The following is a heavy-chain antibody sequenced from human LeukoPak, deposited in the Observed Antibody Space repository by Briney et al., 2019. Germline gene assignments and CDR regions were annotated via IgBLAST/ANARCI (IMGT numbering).Heavy chain of an antibody. CDR2: IYYSGST. Sequence: SETLSLTCTVSGGSISSGGYYWSWIRQHPGKGLEWIGYIYYSGSTYYNPSLKSRVTISVDTPKNQFSLKLSSVTAADTAVYYCASGPDSSGYYYLSYFGYWGQGTLVTVSS. D-gene: IGHD3-22*01. V-gene: IGHV4-31*03. CDR3: ASGPDSSGYYYLSYFGY. CDR1: GGSISSGGYY. J-gene: IGHJ4*02.